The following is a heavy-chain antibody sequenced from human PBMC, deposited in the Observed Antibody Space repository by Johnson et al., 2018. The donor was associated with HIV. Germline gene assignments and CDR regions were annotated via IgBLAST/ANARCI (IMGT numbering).Heavy chain of an antibody. CDR3: ASGDDDGF. J-gene: IGHJ4*03. CDR2: ISFDGKNK. V-gene: IGHV3-30*04. CDR1: GFTLTNYP. D-gene: IGHD5-12*01. Sequence: QVQLVESGGGVVQPGRSLRLSCAASGFTLTNYPMHWVRQAPGKGLEWVAVISFDGKNKFYADSVKGRFTISRDNSRNTLYLQMNSLRPEDTAVYYCASGDDDGFWGRATLVTVSS.